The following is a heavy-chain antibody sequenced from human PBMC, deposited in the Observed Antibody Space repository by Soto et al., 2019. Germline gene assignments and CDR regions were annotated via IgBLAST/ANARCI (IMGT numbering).Heavy chain of an antibody. CDR1: GIAFGDNA. Sequence: GSLRLSCTASGIAFGDNAMTWFRQAPGKGLEWVGYITSKRYGGTPRYAASVEGRFTISRDDFTNIAYLQMNSLRSEDTAVYYCSRLGRATRPEQAFDIWGRGTMVTVSS. CDR3: SRLGRATRPEQAFDI. J-gene: IGHJ3*02. V-gene: IGHV3-49*03. D-gene: IGHD5-12*01. CDR2: ITSKRYGGTP.